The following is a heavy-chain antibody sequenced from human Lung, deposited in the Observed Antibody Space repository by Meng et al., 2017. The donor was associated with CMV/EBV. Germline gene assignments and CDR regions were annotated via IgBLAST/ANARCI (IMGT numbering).Heavy chain of an antibody. CDR1: GDIVSSNSAA. D-gene: IGHD4-23*01. Sequence: QVQLQHCGPGPVKPSQTLSLTCAISGDIVSSNSAAWHWIRQSPSRGLEWLGRTYYRSKWYHEYAVSVKSRITISPDTPKNQFSLQLNSMTPEDTAVYYCARGINGGCGDWGQGTLVTVSS. CDR2: TYYRSKWYH. CDR3: ARGINGGCGD. V-gene: IGHV6-1*01. J-gene: IGHJ4*02.